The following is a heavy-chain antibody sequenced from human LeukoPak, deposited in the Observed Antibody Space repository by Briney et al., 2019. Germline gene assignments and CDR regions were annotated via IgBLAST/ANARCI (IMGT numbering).Heavy chain of an antibody. CDR2: ISSSSSYI. CDR3: ARDGSYYYDSSGYGSNY. V-gene: IGHV3-21*01. CDR1: GFTFSSYS. J-gene: IGHJ4*02. Sequence: GGSLRLSCAASGFTFSSYSMNWVRQAPGKGLEWVSSISSSSSYIYYADSVEGRFTISRDNAKNSLYLQMNSLRAEDTAVYYCARDGSYYYDSSGYGSNYWGQGTLVTVSS. D-gene: IGHD3-22*01.